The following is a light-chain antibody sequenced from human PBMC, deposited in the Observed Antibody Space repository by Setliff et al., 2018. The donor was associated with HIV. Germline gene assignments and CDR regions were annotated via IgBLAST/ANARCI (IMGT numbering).Light chain of an antibody. V-gene: IGLV1-44*01. Sequence: QSALAQPPSASGTPGQRVIISCSGSSSNIGRNTVNWYQQLPGTAPQLLIYSNNQRPSGVPDRFSGSKSGTSASLAISGLQSEDEADYYCAAWEDSLDGRVVFGGGTQLTVL. CDR2: SNN. J-gene: IGLJ2*01. CDR1: SSNIGRNT. CDR3: AAWEDSLDGRVV.